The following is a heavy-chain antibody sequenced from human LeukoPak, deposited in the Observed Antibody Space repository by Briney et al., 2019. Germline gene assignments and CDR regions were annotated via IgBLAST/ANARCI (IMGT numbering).Heavy chain of an antibody. Sequence: SETLSLTCTVSGGSISSGGYYWSWIRQHPGKGLEWIGYIYYSGSTYYNPSLKSRVTISVDTSKNQFSLKLSSVTAADTAVYYCARGGSYYDFWSGYYASPQGYYYGMDVWGQGTTVTVSS. CDR2: IYYSGST. D-gene: IGHD3-3*01. J-gene: IGHJ6*02. CDR1: GGSISSGGYY. V-gene: IGHV4-31*03. CDR3: ARGGSYYDFWSGYYASPQGYYYGMDV.